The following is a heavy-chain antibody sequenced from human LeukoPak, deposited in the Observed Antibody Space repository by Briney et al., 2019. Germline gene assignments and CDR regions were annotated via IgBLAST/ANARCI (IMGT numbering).Heavy chain of an antibody. V-gene: IGHV1-2*02. CDR2: INPNSGGT. CDR1: GYTFTGYY. D-gene: IGHD6-19*01. J-gene: IGHJ4*02. CDR3: ARDHGQWVVRISLDY. Sequence: GASVKVSCKASGYTFTGYYMHWVRQAPGQGLEWMGWINPNSGGTKYAQKFQGRVTMTRDTSITTVYMELSSLRSEDTAVYYCARDHGQWVVRISLDYWGQGTLVTVSS.